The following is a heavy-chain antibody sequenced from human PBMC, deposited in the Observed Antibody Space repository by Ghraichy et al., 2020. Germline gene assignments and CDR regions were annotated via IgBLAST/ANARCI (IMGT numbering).Heavy chain of an antibody. Sequence: GESLNISCAASGFTFSTYNMNWVRQAPGKGLEGVSFISSRSTYIYYADSVKGRCTISGDDAKNSLYLQMNSLGAEDTAVYYCARDLLPRGQGTLVTVSS. V-gene: IGHV3-21*01. J-gene: IGHJ4*02. CDR3: ARDLLP. CDR1: GFTFSTYN. CDR2: ISSRSTYI.